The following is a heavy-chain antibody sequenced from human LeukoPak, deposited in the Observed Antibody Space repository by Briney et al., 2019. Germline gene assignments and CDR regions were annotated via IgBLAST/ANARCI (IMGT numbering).Heavy chain of an antibody. CDR2: ISSSGSTI. J-gene: IGHJ6*04. D-gene: IGHD3-10*02. Sequence: GGSLRLSCVASGITFSSYSMNWVRQAPGKGLEWVSYISSSGSTIYYADSVKGRFTISRDNAKNSLYLQMNSLRAEDTAVYYCAELGITMIGGVWGKGTTVTISS. CDR3: AELGITMIGGV. CDR1: GITFSSYS. V-gene: IGHV3-48*04.